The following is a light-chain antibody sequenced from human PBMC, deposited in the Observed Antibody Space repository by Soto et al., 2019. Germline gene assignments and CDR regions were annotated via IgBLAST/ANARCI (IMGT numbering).Light chain of an antibody. CDR1: QGISNY. CDR2: AAS. CDR3: QEYNSAPPMYA. Sequence: DIQMTQSPSSLSASVGDRVTITCRASQGISNYLAWYQQKPGKVPKLLIYAASTLQSGVPSRFSGSGSGTDVTHTISRLQPEDVATHYCQEYNSAPPMYAFGQGTKLEIK. J-gene: IGKJ2*01. V-gene: IGKV1-27*01.